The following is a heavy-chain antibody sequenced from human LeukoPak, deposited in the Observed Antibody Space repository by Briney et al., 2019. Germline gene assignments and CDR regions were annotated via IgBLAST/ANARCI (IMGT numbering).Heavy chain of an antibody. D-gene: IGHD1-7*01. J-gene: IGHJ4*02. V-gene: IGHV3-33*06. Sequence: GGSLRLSCAASGFNFGTYSMHWARQAPGKGLEWVAVIWYDGSNEDYVDSVKGRFTISRDNSKNTLYLQMNSLRAEDTAVYYCAKDPTLELRLNYFDYWGQGTLVTVSS. CDR3: AKDPTLELRLNYFDY. CDR2: IWYDGSNE. CDR1: GFNFGTYS.